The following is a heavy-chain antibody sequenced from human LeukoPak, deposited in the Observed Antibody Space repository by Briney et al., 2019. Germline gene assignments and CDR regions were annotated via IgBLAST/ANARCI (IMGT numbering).Heavy chain of an antibody. CDR1: GFTFGDYA. V-gene: IGHV3-49*04. J-gene: IGHJ4*02. D-gene: IGHD3-3*01. Sequence: GGSLRLSCTASGFTFGDYAMSWVRQAPGKGLEWVGFIRSKAYGGTTEYAASVKGRFTISRDDSKSIAYLQMNSLKTEDTAVYYCTRSYGFWGGYFDYWGQGTLVTVSS. CDR2: IRSKAYGGTT. CDR3: TRSYGFWGGYFDY.